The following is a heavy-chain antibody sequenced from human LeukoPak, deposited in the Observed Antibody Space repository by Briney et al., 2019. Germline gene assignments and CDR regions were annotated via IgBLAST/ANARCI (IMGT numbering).Heavy chain of an antibody. Sequence: GGSLRLSCAASGFTFSDYYMSWIRQAPGKGLEWVSYISSSGSTIYYADSVKGRFTISRDNAKNSLYLQMNSLRAEDTAVYYCARDQSIHDYVWGSYRPFDYWGQGILVAVSS. CDR1: GFTFSDYY. CDR2: ISSSGSTI. CDR3: ARDQSIHDYVWGSYRPFDY. D-gene: IGHD3-16*02. J-gene: IGHJ4*02. V-gene: IGHV3-11*04.